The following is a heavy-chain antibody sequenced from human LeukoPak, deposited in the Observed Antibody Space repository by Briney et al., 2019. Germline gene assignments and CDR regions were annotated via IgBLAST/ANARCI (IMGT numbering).Heavy chain of an antibody. CDR3: ARDALRYFDWLGRGAFDI. J-gene: IGHJ3*02. Sequence: ASVKVSCKASGGTFSSYAISWVRQAPGQGLEWMGGIIPIFGTANYAQKFQGRVTITADESTSTAYMELSSLRSEDTAVYYCARDALRYFDWLGRGAFDIWGQGTMVTVSS. D-gene: IGHD3-9*01. V-gene: IGHV1-69*13. CDR1: GGTFSSYA. CDR2: IIPIFGTA.